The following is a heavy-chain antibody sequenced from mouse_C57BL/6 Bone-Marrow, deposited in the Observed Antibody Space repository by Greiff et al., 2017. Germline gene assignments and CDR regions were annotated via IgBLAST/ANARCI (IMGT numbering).Heavy chain of an antibody. J-gene: IGHJ3*01. CDR3: ARRGSSYVSWFAY. Sequence: EVQLVESGGGLVKPGGSLKLSCAASGFTFSDYGMHWVRQAPEKGLEWVAYISSGSSTIYYADTVKGRFTISRDNAKNTLFLQMTSLRSEDPAMYYCARRGSSYVSWFAYWGQGTLVTVSA. D-gene: IGHD1-1*01. CDR2: ISSGSSTI. V-gene: IGHV5-17*01. CDR1: GFTFSDYG.